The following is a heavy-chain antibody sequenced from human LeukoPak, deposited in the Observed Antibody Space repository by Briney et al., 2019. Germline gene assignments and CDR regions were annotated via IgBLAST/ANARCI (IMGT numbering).Heavy chain of an antibody. CDR2: ISSSSSYI. V-gene: IGHV3-21*01. Sequence: GGSLRLSCAASGFTFSSYSMNWVRQAPGKGREWVSSISSSSSYIYYADSVKGRFTISRDNAKNSLYLQMNSLRAEETAVYYFPSFVPTVTTQGEVLDYWGQGTLVTVSS. D-gene: IGHD4-17*01. J-gene: IGHJ4*02. CDR1: GFTFSSYS. CDR3: PSFVPTVTTQGEVLDY.